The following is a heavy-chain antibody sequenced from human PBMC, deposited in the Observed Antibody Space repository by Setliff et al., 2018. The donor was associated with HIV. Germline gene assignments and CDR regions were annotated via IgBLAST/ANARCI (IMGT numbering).Heavy chain of an antibody. D-gene: IGHD4-17*01. CDR1: GFIFSRYW. Sequence: GGSLRLSCAASGFIFSRYWMSWVRQTPGKGLEWVANMKADGSEAYYVDSVKGRFTSSRDNAKNSLYLQMNSLRDEDTAIYYCVRDRTTVTFLSFDYWGQGTLVTVSS. CDR3: VRDRTTVTFLSFDY. V-gene: IGHV3-7*01. J-gene: IGHJ4*02. CDR2: MKADGSEA.